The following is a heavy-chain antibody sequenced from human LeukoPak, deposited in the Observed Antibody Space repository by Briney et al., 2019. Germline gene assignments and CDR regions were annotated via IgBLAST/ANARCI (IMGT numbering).Heavy chain of an antibody. Sequence: GGTLRLSCAASGFTFSSYAMNWVRQAPGKGLEWVSSISSSSSYIYYADSVKGRFTISRDNAKNSLYLQMNSLRAEDTAVYYCARGGVVIFDYWGQGTLVTVSS. CDR1: GFTFSSYA. CDR2: ISSSSSYI. V-gene: IGHV3-21*01. CDR3: ARGGVVIFDY. D-gene: IGHD3-22*01. J-gene: IGHJ4*02.